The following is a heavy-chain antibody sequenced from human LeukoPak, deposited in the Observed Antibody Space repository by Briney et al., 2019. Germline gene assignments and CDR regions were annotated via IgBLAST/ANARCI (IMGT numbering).Heavy chain of an antibody. CDR2: IIVGSGNT. Sequence: GASVKVSCKASGFTFTSSAMQWVRQARGQRLEWIGWIIVGSGNTNYAQKFQERVTITRDMSTSTAYMELSSLRSEDTAVYYCAAVLHRYYYGKDYWGQGTLVTVSS. CDR3: AAVLHRYYYGKDY. V-gene: IGHV1-58*02. D-gene: IGHD3-10*01. J-gene: IGHJ4*02. CDR1: GFTFTSSA.